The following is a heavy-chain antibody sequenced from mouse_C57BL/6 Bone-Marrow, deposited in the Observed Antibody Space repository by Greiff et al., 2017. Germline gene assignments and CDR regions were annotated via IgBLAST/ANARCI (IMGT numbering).Heavy chain of an antibody. CDR1: GFTFSNYW. J-gene: IGHJ4*01. Sequence: EVKLMESGGGLVQPGGSMKLSCVASGFTFSNYWMNWVRQSPEKGLEWVAQIRLKSDNYATHYAESVKGRFTISRDDSKSSVYLQMNNLRAEDTGIYYCTGLTGTTLYYAMDYWGQGTSVTVSS. V-gene: IGHV6-3*01. D-gene: IGHD4-1*01. CDR3: TGLTGTTLYYAMDY. CDR2: IRLKSDNYAT.